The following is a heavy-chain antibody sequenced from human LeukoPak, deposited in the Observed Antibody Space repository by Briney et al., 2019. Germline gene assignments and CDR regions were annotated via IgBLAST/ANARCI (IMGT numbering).Heavy chain of an antibody. V-gene: IGHV4-61*02. D-gene: IGHD5-24*01. J-gene: IGHJ5*02. CDR1: GGSISSGSYY. CDR2: IYTSGST. CDR3: ARDGMATIDT. Sequence: PSQTLSLTCTVSGGSISSGSYYWSWIRQPAGKGLEWIGRIYTSGSTNYNPSPKSRVTISVDTSKNQFSLKLSSVTAADTAVYYCARDGMATIDTWGQGTLVTVSS.